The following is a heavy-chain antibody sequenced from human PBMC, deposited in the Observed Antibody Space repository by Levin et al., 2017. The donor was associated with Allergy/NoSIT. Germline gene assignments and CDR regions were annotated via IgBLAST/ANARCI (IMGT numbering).Heavy chain of an antibody. CDR1: GGSFSGYY. CDR2: INHSGST. J-gene: IGHJ5*02. Sequence: SETLSLTCAVYGGSFSGYYWSWIRQPPGKGLEWIGEINHSGSTNYNPSLKSRVTISVDTSKNQFSLKLSSVTAADTAVYYCARGSRRRVTLNWFDPWGQGTLVTVSS. D-gene: IGHD5-18*01. CDR3: ARGSRRRVTLNWFDP. V-gene: IGHV4-34*01.